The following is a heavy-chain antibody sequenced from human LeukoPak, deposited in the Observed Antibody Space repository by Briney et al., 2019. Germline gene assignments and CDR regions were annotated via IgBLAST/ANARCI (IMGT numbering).Heavy chain of an antibody. CDR2: IIPIFGTA. V-gene: IGHV1-69*13. CDR3: ASARRDYGGNSGDDY. D-gene: IGHD4-23*01. Sequence: GASVKVSCKASGGTFSSYAISWVRQAPGQGLEWMGGIIPIFGTANYAQKFQGRVTITADESTSTAYMELSSLRSEDTAVYYCASARRDYGGNSGDDYWGQGTLVTVSS. CDR1: GGTFSSYA. J-gene: IGHJ4*02.